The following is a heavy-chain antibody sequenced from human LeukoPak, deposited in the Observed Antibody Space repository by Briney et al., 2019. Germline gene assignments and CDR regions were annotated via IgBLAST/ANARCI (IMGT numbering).Heavy chain of an antibody. CDR2: ISRTGNSI. CDR1: GFTLSSYE. V-gene: IGHV3-48*03. J-gene: IGHJ4*02. CDR3: ARGPYSSNWYVDY. D-gene: IGHD6-13*01. Sequence: TGGSLTLSCAASGFTLSSYEMNWVRLAPGKGLEWISYISRTGNSIYYADSVKGRFTISRDSAKNSLYLQMNSLRAEDTAVYYCARGPYSSNWYVDYWGQGTLVTVAS.